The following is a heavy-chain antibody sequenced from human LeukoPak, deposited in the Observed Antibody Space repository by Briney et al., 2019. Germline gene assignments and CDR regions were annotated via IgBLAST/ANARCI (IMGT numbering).Heavy chain of an antibody. J-gene: IGHJ4*02. Sequence: GGSLRLSCAASGFTFDDYAMHWVRQAPGKGLEWVSLISWDGGSTYYADSVKGRFTISRDNSKNSLYLQMNSLRAEDTALYYCAKDRPPLTAEYYFDYWGQGTLVTVSS. D-gene: IGHD5-18*01. CDR2: ISWDGGST. CDR1: GFTFDDYA. V-gene: IGHV3-43D*03. CDR3: AKDRPPLTAEYYFDY.